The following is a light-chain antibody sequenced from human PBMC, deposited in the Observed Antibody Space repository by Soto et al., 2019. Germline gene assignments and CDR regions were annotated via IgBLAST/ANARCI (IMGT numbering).Light chain of an antibody. CDR3: VSYTATNSLYF. Sequence: QSALTQPTSVSGSPGQSITISCTGTASDIGGYNFVSWYQQHQGKAPKLLIYEVRHRPSGISGRFSGSKSGNTASLTISGIQADDEADYSCVSYTATNSLYFFGPGTKLPVL. J-gene: IGLJ1*01. CDR2: EVR. CDR1: ASDIGGYNF. V-gene: IGLV2-14*03.